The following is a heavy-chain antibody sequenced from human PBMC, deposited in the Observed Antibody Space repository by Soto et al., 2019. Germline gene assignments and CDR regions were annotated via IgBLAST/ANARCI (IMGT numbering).Heavy chain of an antibody. V-gene: IGHV4-31*03. Sequence: PSETLSLTSTVSGGSISSGGYYWSWIRQHPGKGLEWIGYIYYSGSTYYNPSLKSRVTISVDTSKNQFSLKLSSVTAADTAVYYCARDPTPHCGGDCDTSYYYYGMDVWGQGTTVTVSS. D-gene: IGHD2-21*02. CDR2: IYYSGST. CDR3: ARDPTPHCGGDCDTSYYYYGMDV. CDR1: GGSISSGGYY. J-gene: IGHJ6*02.